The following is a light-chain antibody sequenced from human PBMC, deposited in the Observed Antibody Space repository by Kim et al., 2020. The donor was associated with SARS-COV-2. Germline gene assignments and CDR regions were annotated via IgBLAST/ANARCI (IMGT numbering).Light chain of an antibody. CDR1: SSDVGGYNY. V-gene: IGLV2-8*01. Sequence: GQSVTISCTGTSSDVGGYNYVSWYQQHPGKAPKLLIYEVSKRPSGVPDRFSGSKSGNTASLTVSGLQADDEADYYCNSYGGNNNYVFGTGTKVTVL. CDR3: NSYGGNNNYV. J-gene: IGLJ1*01. CDR2: EVS.